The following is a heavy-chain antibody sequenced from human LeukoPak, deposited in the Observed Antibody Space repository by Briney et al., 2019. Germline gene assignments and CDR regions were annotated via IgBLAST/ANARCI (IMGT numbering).Heavy chain of an antibody. CDR1: GYTFTSYD. CDR3: AGPLAGNYYYYMDV. D-gene: IGHD6-6*01. Sequence: ASVKVSCKASGYTFTSYDINWVRQATGQGLEWMGWMNPNSGNTGYAQKFQGRVTITRNTSIRTAYMELSSLRTEDTAAYYCAGPLAGNYYYYMDVWGKGTTVTVSS. J-gene: IGHJ6*03. CDR2: MNPNSGNT. V-gene: IGHV1-8*03.